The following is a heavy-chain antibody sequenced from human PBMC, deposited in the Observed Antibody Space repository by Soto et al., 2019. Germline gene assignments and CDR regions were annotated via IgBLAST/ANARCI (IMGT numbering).Heavy chain of an antibody. V-gene: IGHV3-30-3*01. D-gene: IGHD5-18*01. CDR1: GFTFSSYA. J-gene: IGHJ6*02. Sequence: GGSLRLSCAASGFTFSSYAMHWVRQAPGKGLEWVAVISYDGSNKYYADSVKGRFTISRDNSKNTLYLQMNSQRAEDTAVYYCARGEIQLWFYGVDVWGQGTTVTVSS. CDR3: ARGEIQLWFYGVDV. CDR2: ISYDGSNK.